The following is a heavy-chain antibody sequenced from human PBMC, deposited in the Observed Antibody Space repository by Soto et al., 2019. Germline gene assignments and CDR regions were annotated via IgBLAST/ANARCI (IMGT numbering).Heavy chain of an antibody. Sequence: GGSLRLSCAASGFNFSGSSMSWVRQAPGKGLHWVSGISRTGGRTFYTDSVKGRFTISRDNSDHTLHLQTNRLGVEDTAGYYCATHDYWWFDYWGQGIVVTVSS. CDR2: ISRTGGRT. J-gene: IGHJ5*01. V-gene: IGHV3-23*01. CDR1: GFNFSGSS. D-gene: IGHD3-3*01. CDR3: ATHDYWWFDY.